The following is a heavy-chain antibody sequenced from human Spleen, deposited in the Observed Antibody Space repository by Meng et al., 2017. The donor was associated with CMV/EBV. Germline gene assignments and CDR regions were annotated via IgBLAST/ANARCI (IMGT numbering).Heavy chain of an antibody. D-gene: IGHD2-2*01. Sequence: GGSLRLSCAASGFTFSSYEMNWVRQAPGKGLEWVSYISSSGSTIYYADSVKGRFTISRDNAKNTLYLQMNSLRAEDTAVYYCARDAIVVVPAAPHPPDYWGQGTLVTVSS. CDR1: GFTFSSYE. V-gene: IGHV3-48*03. CDR3: ARDAIVVVPAAPHPPDY. CDR2: ISSSGSTI. J-gene: IGHJ4*02.